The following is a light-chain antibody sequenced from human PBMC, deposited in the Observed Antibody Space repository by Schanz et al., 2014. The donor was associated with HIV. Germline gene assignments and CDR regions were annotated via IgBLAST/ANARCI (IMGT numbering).Light chain of an antibody. J-gene: IGLJ3*02. CDR2: NTY. CDR1: SSSIKTNT. V-gene: IGLV1-44*01. CDR3: AVWDDSLNGWV. Sequence: QSVLTQPPSASGTPGQRVTISCSGSSSSIKTNTVNWFQQLPGTAPKLLIYNTYHRPSGVPDRFSGSESGTSASLAISGLQSEDEADYYCAVWDDSLNGWVFGGGTKLTVL.